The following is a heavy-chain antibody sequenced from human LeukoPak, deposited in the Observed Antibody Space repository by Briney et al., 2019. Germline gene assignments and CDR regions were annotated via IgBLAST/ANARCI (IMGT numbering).Heavy chain of an antibody. Sequence: SLRLSCAASGFTFDDYAMHWVRQAPGKGLEWVSGISWNSGSIGYADSVKGRFTISRDNAKNSLYLQMNSLRAEDTALYYCAPVGARVYWGQGTLVTVSS. CDR3: APVGARVY. V-gene: IGHV3-9*01. CDR1: GFTFDDYA. J-gene: IGHJ4*02. D-gene: IGHD1-26*01. CDR2: ISWNSGSI.